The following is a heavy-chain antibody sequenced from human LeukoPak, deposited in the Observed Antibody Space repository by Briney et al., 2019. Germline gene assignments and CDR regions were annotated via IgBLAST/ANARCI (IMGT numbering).Heavy chain of an antibody. CDR3: TTEITIFGVVIINPDY. Sequence: PGGSLRLSCAASGFTFSNAWMSWVRQAPGKGLEWVGRIKSKTDGGTTDYAAPVKGRFTISRDDSKNTLYLQMNSLKTEDTAVYYCTTEITIFGVVIINPDYWGQGTLVTVSS. V-gene: IGHV3-15*01. CDR1: GFTFSNAW. J-gene: IGHJ4*02. CDR2: IKSKTDGGTT. D-gene: IGHD3-3*01.